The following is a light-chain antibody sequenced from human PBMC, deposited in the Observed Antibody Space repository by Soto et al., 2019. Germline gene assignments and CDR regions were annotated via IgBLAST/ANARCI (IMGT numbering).Light chain of an antibody. CDR2: DAS. CDR3: QQYKTSSM. CDR1: QSISSW. J-gene: IGKJ1*01. V-gene: IGKV1-5*01. Sequence: DIQMTQSPSTLSASVGDRVTFTCRASQSISSWLAWYQQKPGKAPKLLIYDASSLKGGVPSRFSGSGSGTEFTLTISSLQPDDFAPYYCQQYKTSSMFGQGTKV.